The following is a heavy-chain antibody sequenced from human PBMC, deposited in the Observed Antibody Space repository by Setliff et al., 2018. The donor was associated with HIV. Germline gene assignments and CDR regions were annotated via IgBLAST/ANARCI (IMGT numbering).Heavy chain of an antibody. V-gene: IGHV1-2*02. CDR2: INPNSGGT. CDR1: GYTFTGYY. Sequence: ASVKVSCKASGYTFTGYYMHWVRQATGQGLEWMGWINPNSGGTNYAQKFQGRVTMTRDTSISTGYMELSRLRSDDTAVYYCSRGSLLGYFDWLFPDWGQGTLVTVSS. D-gene: IGHD3-9*01. CDR3: SRGSLLGYFDWLFPD. J-gene: IGHJ4*02.